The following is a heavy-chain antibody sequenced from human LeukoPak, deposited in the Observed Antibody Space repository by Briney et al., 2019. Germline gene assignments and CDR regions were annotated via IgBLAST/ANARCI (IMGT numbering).Heavy chain of an antibody. CDR1: ADSFSSHY. D-gene: IGHD4-17*01. CDR3: ARDLVTVTKGFDI. CDR2: VSYIGST. J-gene: IGHJ3*02. Sequence: SETLSLTCAVSADSFSSHYWTWIRQPPGKGLEWIGYVSYIGSTNYNPSLKSRVTISIDTSKNQFSLKLSSVTAADTAVYYCARDLVTVTKGFDIWGQGTMVSVSS. V-gene: IGHV4-59*11.